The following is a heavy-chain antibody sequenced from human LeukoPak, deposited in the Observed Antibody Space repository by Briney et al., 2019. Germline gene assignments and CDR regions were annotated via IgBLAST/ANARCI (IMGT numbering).Heavy chain of an antibody. V-gene: IGHV1-2*02. CDR2: INPNSGGT. Sequence: ASVKVSCKAPGYTFTGYYMHWVRQAPGQGLEWMGWINPNSGGTNYAQKFQGRVTMTRDTSISTAYMELSRLRSDDTAVYYCARDFWSGYPINWFDPWGQGTLVTVSS. D-gene: IGHD3-3*01. J-gene: IGHJ5*02. CDR3: ARDFWSGYPINWFDP. CDR1: GYTFTGYY.